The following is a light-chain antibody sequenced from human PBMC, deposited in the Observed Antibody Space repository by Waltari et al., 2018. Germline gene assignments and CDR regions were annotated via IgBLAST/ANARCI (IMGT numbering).Light chain of an antibody. CDR2: EVT. CDR3: CSFAGRGFSVI. J-gene: IGLJ2*01. V-gene: IGLV2-23*02. CDR1: SSDVGKYNL. Sequence: QSALTQPASVSGSPGQSITISCTGTSSDVGKYNLVSWYQQHPGEVPKLMIYEVTKRPSGVSALFSGPTSGYPASLTISGLQAEDEADYFCCSFAGRGFSVIFGGGTKLTVL.